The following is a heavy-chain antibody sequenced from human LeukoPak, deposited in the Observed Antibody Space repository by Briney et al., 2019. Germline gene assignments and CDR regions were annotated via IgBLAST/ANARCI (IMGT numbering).Heavy chain of an antibody. CDR3: ARGCDIVAAIHWFDP. CDR2: INPNSGGT. V-gene: IGHV1-2*02. CDR1: GYAFATYD. Sequence: ASVKVSCKASGYAFATYDISRVRQAPGQGLEWMGWINPNSGGTNYAQKFQGRVTMTRDTSISTAYMELSRLRSDDTAVYYCARGCDIVAAIHWFDPWGQGTLVTVSS. J-gene: IGHJ5*02. D-gene: IGHD5-12*01.